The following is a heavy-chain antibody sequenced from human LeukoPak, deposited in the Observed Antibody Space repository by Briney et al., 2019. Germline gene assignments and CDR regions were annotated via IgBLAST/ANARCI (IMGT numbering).Heavy chain of an antibody. CDR1: GFTFSSYA. CDR2: ISVSGGST. CDR3: AKRGDYYDRSGWSLYY. V-gene: IGHV3-23*01. Sequence: GGSLRLSCADSGFTFSSYAMSWVRQAPGKGLEWVSAISVSGGSTYYADSVKGRFTISRDNSKNKLYLQMNSLRGEDAAVYYCAKRGDYYDRSGWSLYYWGQGTLVIVSA. D-gene: IGHD3-22*01. J-gene: IGHJ4*02.